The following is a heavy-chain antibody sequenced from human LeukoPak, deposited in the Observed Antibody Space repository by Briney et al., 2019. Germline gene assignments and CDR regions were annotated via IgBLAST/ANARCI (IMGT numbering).Heavy chain of an antibody. Sequence: ASVKVSCKASGYTLANYAMHWVRQAPGQRLEWLGWISAAGGKTEYSQDFQDRLTITSDTSASTAYMELNSLRAEDTAVYYCAREFDRYSGRVGVSYFDYWGQGTLVTVSS. V-gene: IGHV1-3*03. CDR3: AREFDRYSGRVGVSYFDY. CDR2: ISAAGGKT. CDR1: GYTLANYA. D-gene: IGHD1-26*01. J-gene: IGHJ4*02.